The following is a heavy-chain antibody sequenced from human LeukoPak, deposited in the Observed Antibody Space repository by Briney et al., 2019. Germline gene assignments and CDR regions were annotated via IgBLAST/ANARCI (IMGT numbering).Heavy chain of an antibody. D-gene: IGHD3-22*01. Sequence: SETLSLTCTVSGGSISSGGYYWSWIRQHPGKGLEWIGYIYHSGSTYYNPSLKSRVTISVDTSKNQFSLKLSSVTAADTAVYYYARGLYYDSSGYLEPYAFDIWGQGTMVTVSS. CDR3: ARGLYYDSSGYLEPYAFDI. J-gene: IGHJ3*02. CDR2: IYHSGST. V-gene: IGHV4-31*03. CDR1: GGSISSGGYY.